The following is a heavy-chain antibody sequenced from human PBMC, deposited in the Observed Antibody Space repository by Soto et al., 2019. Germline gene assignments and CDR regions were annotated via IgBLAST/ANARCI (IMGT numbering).Heavy chain of an antibody. D-gene: IGHD6-19*01. CDR3: ARVGVLKNSGWYSDYYYGMDV. V-gene: IGHV1-2*04. CDR1: GYTFTGYY. J-gene: IGHJ6*02. CDR2: INPNSGGT. Sequence: ASVKVSCKASGYTFTGYYVHWVRQAPGQGLEWMGWINPNSGGTNYAQKFQGWVTMTRDTSISTAYMELSRLRSDDTAVYYCARVGVLKNSGWYSDYYYGMDVWGQGTTVTVSS.